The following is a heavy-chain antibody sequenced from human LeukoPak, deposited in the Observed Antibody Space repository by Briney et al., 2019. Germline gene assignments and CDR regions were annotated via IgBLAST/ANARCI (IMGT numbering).Heavy chain of an antibody. V-gene: IGHV3-30*04. CDR1: GFTFSSYV. Sequence: GGSLRLSCAASGFTFSSYVMHWVRQAPGKGLEWVAIISYDGSNEYYADSVKGRFTISRDNSKNTLYLQMNSLRAADTAVYYCARGRGTSGSNRDFYYYYYMDVWGKGTTVTVSS. D-gene: IGHD2-15*01. CDR2: ISYDGSNE. CDR3: ARGRGTSGSNRDFYYYYYMDV. J-gene: IGHJ6*03.